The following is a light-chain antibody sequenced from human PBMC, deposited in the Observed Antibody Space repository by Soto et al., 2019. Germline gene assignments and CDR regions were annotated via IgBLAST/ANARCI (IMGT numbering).Light chain of an antibody. CDR3: QQRSSWPTT. J-gene: IGKJ5*01. V-gene: IGKV3-11*01. CDR1: QSVSSN. Sequence: ESVLTQSPATLFKNKGERVTLSCRASQSVSSNLAWYQQKPGQAPRLLIYDASNRATGIPARFSGSGSGTDFTLTITSLEPEDFSVYYCQQRSSWPTTFGQGTRLEIK. CDR2: DAS.